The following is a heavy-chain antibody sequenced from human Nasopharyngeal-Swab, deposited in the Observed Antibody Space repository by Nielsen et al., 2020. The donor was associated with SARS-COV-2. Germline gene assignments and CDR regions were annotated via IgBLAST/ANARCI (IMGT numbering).Heavy chain of an antibody. CDR2: INHSGST. V-gene: IGHV4-34*01. J-gene: IGHJ6*03. Sequence: LRLSCAVYGVSFSGYYWSWIRQPPGKGLEWIGEINHSGSTNYNPSLMSRVIISVDTSKNQFSLKLSSVTAADTAVYYCARLRSRVVPGVYYMDVWGKGTTVTVSS. D-gene: IGHD2-2*01. CDR3: ARLRSRVVPGVYYMDV. CDR1: GVSFSGYY.